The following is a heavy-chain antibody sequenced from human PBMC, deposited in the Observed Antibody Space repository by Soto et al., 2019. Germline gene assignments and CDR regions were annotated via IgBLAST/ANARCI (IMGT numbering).Heavy chain of an antibody. CDR2: IVPIFGA. V-gene: IGHV1-69*12. J-gene: IGHJ6*02. D-gene: IGHD3-22*01. CDR1: GGTFSNYG. CDR3: ARGGSDYEGSGYYQGHV. Sequence: QVQLVQSGAEVKKPGSSVKVSCKSSGGTFSNYGFSWVRQAPGQGLECMGVIVPIFGAEHPQKFQGRVTSTAAESTNTVFMELRGLRSEETAVYYCARGGSDYEGSGYYQGHVWGQGTQVTVSS.